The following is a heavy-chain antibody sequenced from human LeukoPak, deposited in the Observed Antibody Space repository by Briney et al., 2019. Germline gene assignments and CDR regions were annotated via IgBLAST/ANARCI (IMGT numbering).Heavy chain of an antibody. Sequence: GGSLRLSCAVSGFTFSSYGMHWVRQAPGKGLEWVAMISYDGSDKYYAESVKGRFTISRDNSKNTLYLQMNSLRDEDTAMYSCATLLLGVGGDYWGQGTLVTVSS. V-gene: IGHV3-30*03. D-gene: IGHD2-15*01. CDR1: GFTFSSYG. CDR3: ATLLLGVGGDY. J-gene: IGHJ4*02. CDR2: ISYDGSDK.